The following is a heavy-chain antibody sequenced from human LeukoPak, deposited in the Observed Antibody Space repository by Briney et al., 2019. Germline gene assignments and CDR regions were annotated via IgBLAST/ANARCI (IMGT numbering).Heavy chain of an antibody. Sequence: GGSLRLSCAASGFTFSSYSMNWVRQAPGKGLEWVSYISSSSSTIYYADSVKRRFTISRDNAKTSLYLQMNRRTAPDTAVYYCARADDYGDFFDYWGQGTLVTVSS. V-gene: IGHV3-48*04. CDR2: ISSSSSTI. J-gene: IGHJ4*02. D-gene: IGHD4-17*01. CDR1: GFTFSSYS. CDR3: ARADDYGDFFDY.